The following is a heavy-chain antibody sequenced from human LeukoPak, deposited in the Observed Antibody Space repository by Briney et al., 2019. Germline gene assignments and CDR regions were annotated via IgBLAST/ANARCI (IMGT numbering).Heavy chain of an antibody. D-gene: IGHD3-3*01. V-gene: IGHV1-18*01. CDR1: GYTFTSYG. J-gene: IGHJ6*03. CDR3: ARDRYYDFWSGYYYYYYYYYMDV. CDR2: ISAYNGNT. Sequence: ASVKASCKASGYTFTSYGISWVRQAPGQGLEWMGWISAYNGNTNYVQKLQGRVTMTTDTSTSTAYMELRSLRSDDTAVYYCARDRYYDFWSGYYYYYYYYYMDVWGKGTTVTVSS.